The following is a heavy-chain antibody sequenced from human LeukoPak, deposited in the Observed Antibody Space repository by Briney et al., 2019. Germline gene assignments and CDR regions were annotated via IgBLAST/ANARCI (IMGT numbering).Heavy chain of an antibody. Sequence: GGSLRLSCAASGFTFSSYAMHWVRQAPGKGLEWVAVISYDGSNKYYADSVKGRFTISRDNSKNTLYLQMNSLRAEDTAVYYCAKGGPWYYENAFDIWGQGTMVTVSS. CDR2: ISYDGSNK. J-gene: IGHJ3*02. D-gene: IGHD3-22*01. V-gene: IGHV3-30*04. CDR1: GFTFSSYA. CDR3: AKGGPWYYENAFDI.